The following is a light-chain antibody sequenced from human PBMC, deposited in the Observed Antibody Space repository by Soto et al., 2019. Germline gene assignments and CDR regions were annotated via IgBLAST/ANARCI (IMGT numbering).Light chain of an antibody. CDR2: KAS. CDR1: QSISNW. J-gene: IGKJ1*01. V-gene: IGKV1-5*03. CDR3: QQHNSYSQT. Sequence: DIQMTQSPSTLSASVGDRVTITCRASQSISNWLAWYQQKPGKAPKLLIYKASSLESGLPSRFSGSGSGIEFTLTTSSLQPDDFATYYCQQHNSYSQTFGQGTKVEIK.